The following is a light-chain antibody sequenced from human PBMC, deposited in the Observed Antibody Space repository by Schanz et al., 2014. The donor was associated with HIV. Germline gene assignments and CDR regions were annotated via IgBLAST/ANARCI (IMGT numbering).Light chain of an antibody. CDR2: SNN. V-gene: IGLV1-44*01. Sequence: QSVLTQPPSASGTPGQRVTISCSVSRSNIGSNAVNWFQQLPGTAPKLLIYSNNQRPSGVPDRFSGSKSGTSASLAISGLQSEDESDYYCAAWDEGLNGLVFGTGTKLTVL. J-gene: IGLJ1*01. CDR1: RSNIGSNA. CDR3: AAWDEGLNGLV.